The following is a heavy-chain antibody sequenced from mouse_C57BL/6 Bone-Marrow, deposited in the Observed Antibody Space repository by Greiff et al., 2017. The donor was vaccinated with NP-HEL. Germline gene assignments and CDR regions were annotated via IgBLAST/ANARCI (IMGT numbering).Heavy chain of an antibody. Sequence: EVKLVESGGGLVQPKGSLKLSCAASGFSFNTYAMNWVRQAPGKGLEWVARIRSKSNNYATYYADSVKDRFTISRDDSESMLYLQMNNLKTEDTAMYYCVRGNYYGSSYEYFDVWGTGTTVTVSS. CDR3: VRGNYYGSSYEYFDV. J-gene: IGHJ1*03. CDR1: GFSFNTYA. V-gene: IGHV10-1*01. CDR2: IRSKSNNYAT. D-gene: IGHD1-1*01.